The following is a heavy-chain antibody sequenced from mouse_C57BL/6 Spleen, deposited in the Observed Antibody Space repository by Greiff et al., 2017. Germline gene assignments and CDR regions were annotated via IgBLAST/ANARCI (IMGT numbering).Heavy chain of an antibody. Sequence: EVKLVESGEGLVKPGGSLKLSCAASGFTFSSYAMSWVRQTPEKRLGWVAYISSGGDYIYYADTVKGRFTISRDNARNTLYLQMSSLKSEDTAMYYCTSYSNYLDYWGQGTTLTVSS. CDR3: TSYSNYLDY. CDR1: GFTFSSYA. V-gene: IGHV5-9-1*02. J-gene: IGHJ2*01. CDR2: ISSGGDYI. D-gene: IGHD2-5*01.